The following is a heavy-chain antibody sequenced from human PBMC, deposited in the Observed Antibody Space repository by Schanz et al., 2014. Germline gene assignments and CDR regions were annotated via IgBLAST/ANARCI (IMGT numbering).Heavy chain of an antibody. CDR2: ISSDGFNK. J-gene: IGHJ4*02. D-gene: IGHD3-10*01. Sequence: QVQLVESGGGVVQPGGSLRLSCAASRFTFSTYAMHWVRQAPGKGLGWLAVISSDGFNKFYADSVKGRFTISRDNSKTPLYLQMNSLRTEDTAVYYCARGDMVRGVFEYWGQGTLVTVSS. CDR1: RFTFSTYA. CDR3: ARGDMVRGVFEY. V-gene: IGHV3-30*04.